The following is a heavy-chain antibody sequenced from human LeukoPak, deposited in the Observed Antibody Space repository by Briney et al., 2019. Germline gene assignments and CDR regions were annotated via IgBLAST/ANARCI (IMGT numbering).Heavy chain of an antibody. Sequence: PSETLSLTCTVSGGSISSSSYYWGWIRQPPGKGLEWIGSIYYSGSTYYNPSLKSRVTIPVDTSKNQFSLKLSSVTAADTAVYYCARGTTRAAAIGIDYWGQGTLVTVSS. V-gene: IGHV4-39*01. CDR1: GGSISSSSYY. CDR2: IYYSGST. D-gene: IGHD2-2*01. CDR3: ARGTTRAAAIGIDY. J-gene: IGHJ4*02.